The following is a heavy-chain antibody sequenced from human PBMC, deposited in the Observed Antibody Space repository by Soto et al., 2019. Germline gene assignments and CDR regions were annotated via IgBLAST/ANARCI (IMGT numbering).Heavy chain of an antibody. J-gene: IGHJ3*02. D-gene: IGHD3-3*02. V-gene: IGHV3-33*01. Sequence: GGSLRLSCVVSGFLLSFFGFHWVRQSPGKGLEWLGVIVSDGSAIYHADSLEGRFFISRDNTKDILYLQMNSLRVEDTAVYYCARDDAFDNENGFDMWGQGTMVTVSS. CDR2: IVSDGSAI. CDR1: GFLLSFFG. CDR3: ARDDAFDNENGFDM.